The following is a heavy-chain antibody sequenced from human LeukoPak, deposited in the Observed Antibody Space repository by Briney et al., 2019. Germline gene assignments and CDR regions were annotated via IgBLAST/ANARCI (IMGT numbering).Heavy chain of an antibody. D-gene: IGHD5-24*01. Sequence: GASVTVSCKASGYTFTSYAIHWVRQAPGQGLEGMGWITPSGGTNYPQKFQGRVAITWDTSITTAYMDLSRLTSDDTAVYYCARDRYGDGFAHLDYWGQGALVTVSS. CDR1: GYTFTSYA. V-gene: IGHV1-2*02. J-gene: IGHJ4*02. CDR2: ITPSGGT. CDR3: ARDRYGDGFAHLDY.